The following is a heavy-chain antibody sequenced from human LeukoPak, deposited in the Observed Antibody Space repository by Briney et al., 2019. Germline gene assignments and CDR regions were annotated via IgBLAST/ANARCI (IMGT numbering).Heavy chain of an antibody. CDR2: IWYDGSNK. J-gene: IGHJ6*02. D-gene: IGHD2-8*01. CDR1: GFTFSSYG. Sequence: GGSLRLSCAASGFTFSSYGMHWVRQAPGKGLEWVAVIWYDGSNKYYADSVKGRFTISRDNSKNTLYLQMNSLRAEDTAVYYCAREDQYCTNGVCSNYGMDVWGQGTTVTVSS. V-gene: IGHV3-33*01. CDR3: AREDQYCTNGVCSNYGMDV.